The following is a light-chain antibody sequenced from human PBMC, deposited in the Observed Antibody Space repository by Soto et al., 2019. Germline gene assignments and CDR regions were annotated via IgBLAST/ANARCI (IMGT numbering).Light chain of an antibody. CDR3: AAWDDSLSARM. V-gene: IGLV1-47*01. Sequence: QPVLTQPPSASGTPGQRVTISCSGSGSNVGTSYVYWYQQLPGTAPKLLIYANDQRPSGVPDRFSGSKSGTSASLAISGLRSEDVADDYCAAWDDSLSARMFGGGTKLTVL. CDR1: GSNVGTSY. J-gene: IGLJ3*02. CDR2: AND.